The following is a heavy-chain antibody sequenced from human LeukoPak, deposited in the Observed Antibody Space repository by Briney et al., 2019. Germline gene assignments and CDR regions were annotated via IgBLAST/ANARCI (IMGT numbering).Heavy chain of an antibody. Sequence: ASVKVSCKASGYTFSNFGISWVRQAPGQGLEWMGWISGNNDNSNYGQKFQGRLTVTTDSSTSTAYMELRNLRSDDTAVYYCARDGTSTDDYWGQGTLVTVSS. J-gene: IGHJ4*02. V-gene: IGHV1-18*01. CDR2: ISGNNDNS. D-gene: IGHD2-2*01. CDR1: GYTFSNFG. CDR3: ARDGTSTDDY.